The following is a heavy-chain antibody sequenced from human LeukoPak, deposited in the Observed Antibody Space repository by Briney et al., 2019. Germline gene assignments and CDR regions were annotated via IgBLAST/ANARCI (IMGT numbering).Heavy chain of an antibody. V-gene: IGHV4-31*03. D-gene: IGHD3-22*01. Sequence: SETLSLTCTVSGGSISSGGYYWSWIRQHPGKGLEWIGYIYYSGSTYYNPSLKSRVTIPVDTSKNQFSLKLSSVTAADTAVYYCARVRRYYYDSSRSFDYWGQGTLVTVSS. J-gene: IGHJ4*02. CDR1: GGSISSGGYY. CDR3: ARVRRYYYDSSRSFDY. CDR2: IYYSGST.